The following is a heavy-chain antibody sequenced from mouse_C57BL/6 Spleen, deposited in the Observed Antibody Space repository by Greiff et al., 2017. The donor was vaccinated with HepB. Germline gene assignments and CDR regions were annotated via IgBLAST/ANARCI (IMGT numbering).Heavy chain of an antibody. D-gene: IGHD1-1*01. CDR2: INPNYGTT. V-gene: IGHV1-39*01. CDR3: ARATTVSRYWYFDV. Sequence: VQLKQSGPELVKPGASVKISCKASGYSFTDYNMNWVKQSNGKSLEWIGVINPNYGTTSYNQKFKGKATLTVDQSSSTAYMQLNSLTSEDSAVYYCARATTVSRYWYFDVWGTGTTVTVSS. J-gene: IGHJ1*03. CDR1: GYSFTDYN.